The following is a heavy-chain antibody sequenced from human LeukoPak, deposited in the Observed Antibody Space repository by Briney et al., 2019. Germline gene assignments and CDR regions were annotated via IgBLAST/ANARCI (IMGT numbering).Heavy chain of an antibody. CDR1: GYTFTSYD. V-gene: IGHV1-8*01. D-gene: IGHD2-2*02. Sequence: ASVTVSYTASGYTFTSYDINWVGQAAGQGGEWMGWMNAKSGNTGYAQKFPGRVTMTSNTSISTAYMELSSLRSEDTAVYYCARGYLSRVVPAAIRGYYYYYMDVWGKGTTVTVSS. CDR3: ARGYLSRVVPAAIRGYYYYYMDV. CDR2: MNAKSGNT. J-gene: IGHJ6*03.